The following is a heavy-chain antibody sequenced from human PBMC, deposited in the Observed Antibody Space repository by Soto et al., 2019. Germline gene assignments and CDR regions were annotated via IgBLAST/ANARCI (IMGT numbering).Heavy chain of an antibody. D-gene: IGHD3-22*01. CDR1: GFTVSSNY. Sequence: EVQLVESGGGLVQPGGSLRLSCAASGFTVSSNYLSWVRQAPGKGLEWVSVIYSGGSTYYADPVKGRFTISRHNSKNTLYLQMNSLRAEDTAVYYCAREHDSSGYYLDYWGQGTLVTVSS. J-gene: IGHJ4*02. CDR2: IYSGGST. V-gene: IGHV3-53*04. CDR3: AREHDSSGYYLDY.